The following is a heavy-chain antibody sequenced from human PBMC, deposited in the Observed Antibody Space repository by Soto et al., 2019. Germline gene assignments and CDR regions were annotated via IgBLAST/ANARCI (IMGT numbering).Heavy chain of an antibody. CDR3: TTERRGRGADY. V-gene: IGHV3-23*01. CDR2: ISGGGGNT. J-gene: IGHJ4*02. Sequence: EVQLLESGGGLVQPGGSLRLSCAASGFTFSNYAMSWVRQTPGKGLEWVSTISGGGGNTYYPDSVKGRFTISRDNSKDPVYLQMNSRRADDTAIYYCTTERRGRGADYWGQGALVTVTS. CDR1: GFTFSNYA.